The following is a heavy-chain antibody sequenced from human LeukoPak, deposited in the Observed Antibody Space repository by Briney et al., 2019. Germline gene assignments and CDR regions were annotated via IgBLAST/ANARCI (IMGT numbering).Heavy chain of an antibody. CDR3: ARRFYSSSSFDY. J-gene: IGHJ4*02. V-gene: IGHV4-31*03. Sequence: PSETLSLTRTVSVGSITSGGYYWSWIRHHPGKCLGWIGYIYYSGSTHYNPSLKSRVTISVDTSKNQFSLKLSSVTAADTAVYYCARRFYSSSSFDYWGQGTLVTVSS. D-gene: IGHD6-6*01. CDR1: VGSITSGGYY. CDR2: IYYSGST.